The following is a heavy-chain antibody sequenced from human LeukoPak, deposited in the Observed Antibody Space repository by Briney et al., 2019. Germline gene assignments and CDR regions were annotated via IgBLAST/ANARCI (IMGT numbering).Heavy chain of an antibody. V-gene: IGHV1-8*02. D-gene: IGHD3-16*01. CDR3: AREGDLSDFDY. J-gene: IGHJ4*02. Sequence: ASVKVSCKASGYTFTSYDINWVRQAPGQGLEWMGWMDPNRGNTGYAQKFQGRVTMTRSTSVNTAYMELSSLTSEDTAVYYCAREGDLSDFDYWGQGTLVTVSS. CDR1: GYTFTSYD. CDR2: MDPNRGNT.